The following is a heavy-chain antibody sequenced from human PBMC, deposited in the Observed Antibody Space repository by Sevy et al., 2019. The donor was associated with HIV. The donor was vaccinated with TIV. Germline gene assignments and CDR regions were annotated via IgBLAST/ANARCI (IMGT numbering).Heavy chain of an antibody. D-gene: IGHD3-16*02. Sequence: GGSLRLSCAASGFTFSSNAMSWVRQAPGKGLEWVSAISGSGGCGSGGSTYYADSVKGRFTISRDNSKNTLYLQMNSLRAEDTAIYYCVKVGYDYVWGSYRYFDYWGQGTLVTVSS. CDR2: ISGSGGCGSGGST. CDR3: VKVGYDYVWGSYRYFDY. CDR1: GFTFSSNA. J-gene: IGHJ4*02. V-gene: IGHV3-23*01.